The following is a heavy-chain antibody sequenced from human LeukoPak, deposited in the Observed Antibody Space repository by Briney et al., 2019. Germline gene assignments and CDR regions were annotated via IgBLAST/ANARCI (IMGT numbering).Heavy chain of an antibody. CDR1: AFTVSSNY. V-gene: IGHV3-53*01. CDR2: IYNGDDT. J-gene: IGHJ4*02. D-gene: IGHD2-2*01. Sequence: GGSLRLSWEAAAFTVSSNYMDWVRQAPGKGLHWVSVIYNGDDTYYADSVKGRFTISRGSSKNTLYLQMNSLRVEDTAVYYFGTVLRYQPAPDLWGQGTLVTVSS. CDR3: GTVLRYQPAPDL.